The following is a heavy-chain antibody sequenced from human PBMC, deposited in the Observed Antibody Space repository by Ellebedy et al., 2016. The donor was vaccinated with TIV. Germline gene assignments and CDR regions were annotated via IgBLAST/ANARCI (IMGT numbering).Heavy chain of an antibody. Sequence: GESLKISCEVSGYRLTNYWISWVRQMPGKGLEWMGRIDPRDSYTNYSPSFQGHVTFSADKSTSTAYLQWSSLKASDTAMYYCARDSGLDYWGQGTLVTVSS. CDR3: ARDSGLDY. CDR1: GYRLTNYW. V-gene: IGHV5-10-1*01. J-gene: IGHJ4*02. CDR2: IDPRDSYT. D-gene: IGHD1-14*01.